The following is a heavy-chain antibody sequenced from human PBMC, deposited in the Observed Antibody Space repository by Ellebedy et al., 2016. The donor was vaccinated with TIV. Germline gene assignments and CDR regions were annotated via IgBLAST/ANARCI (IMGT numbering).Heavy chain of an antibody. CDR3: AKPGDGHYGHDY. Sequence: GESLKISCAASGFTFSSYAMSWVRQAPGKGLEWVSAISGSGGSTYYADSVKGRFTISRDNSKNTLYLQMNSLRAEDTAVYYCAKPGDGHYGHDYWGQGTLVTVSS. J-gene: IGHJ4*02. D-gene: IGHD4-17*01. V-gene: IGHV3-23*01. CDR2: ISGSGGST. CDR1: GFTFSSYA.